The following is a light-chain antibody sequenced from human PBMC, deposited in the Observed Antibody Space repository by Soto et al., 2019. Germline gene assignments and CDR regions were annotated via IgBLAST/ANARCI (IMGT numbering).Light chain of an antibody. CDR3: NSYAGSNNV. CDR1: SSDVGAYNY. Sequence: QSVLTQPPSASGSPGQSVTISCTGTSSDVGAYNYVSWYQQHPGKAPKLMIYEVDQRPSGVPDRFSGSKSGNTASLTVSGLQAEDEADYYCNSYAGSNNVFGTGTKVTVL. V-gene: IGLV2-8*01. CDR2: EVD. J-gene: IGLJ1*01.